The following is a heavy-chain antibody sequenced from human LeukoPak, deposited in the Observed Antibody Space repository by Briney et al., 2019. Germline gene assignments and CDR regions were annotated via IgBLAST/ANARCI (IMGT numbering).Heavy chain of an antibody. Sequence: GGSLRLSCTVSGFTFSCYFLSWVRQAPGKGLEWVSSISTSSSHIYYADSLKGRFTVSRDDPKSSLYLQKNNLRAEDTAVYYCARYDNLNDEPFDLWGQGTLVTVSS. CDR1: GFTFSCYF. J-gene: IGHJ4*02. CDR2: ISTSSSHI. CDR3: ARYDNLNDEPFDL. V-gene: IGHV3-21*06. D-gene: IGHD1-20*01.